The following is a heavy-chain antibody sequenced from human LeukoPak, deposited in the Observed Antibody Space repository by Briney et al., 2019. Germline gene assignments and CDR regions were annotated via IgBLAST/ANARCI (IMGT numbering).Heavy chain of an antibody. CDR3: ARTGGIQLWTHYYHNYMDV. CDR2: IYHSGST. Sequence: SGTLSLTCAVSGGSISSSNWWSWVRQPPGKGLEWIGEIYHSGSTNYNPSLKSRVTISVDKSKNQFSLKLSSVIAADTAVYYCARTGGIQLWTHYYHNYMDVWGKGTTVTVSS. CDR1: GGSISSSNW. D-gene: IGHD5-18*01. V-gene: IGHV4-4*02. J-gene: IGHJ6*03.